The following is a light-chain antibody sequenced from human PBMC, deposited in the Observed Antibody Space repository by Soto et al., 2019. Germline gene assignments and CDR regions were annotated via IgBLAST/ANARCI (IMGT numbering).Light chain of an antibody. CDR3: QQYGASPET. J-gene: IGKJ1*01. CDR1: QSVSSAY. CDR2: NVS. V-gene: IGKV3-20*01. Sequence: EIVLTQSPGTLSLSPGGRATLSCRASQSVSSAYLAWYQQKPGQAPRLLIYNVSRRATGIPDRFSGSGSGTDFTLTVSRLEPEDFAVYYCQQYGASPETFGQGTKVDI.